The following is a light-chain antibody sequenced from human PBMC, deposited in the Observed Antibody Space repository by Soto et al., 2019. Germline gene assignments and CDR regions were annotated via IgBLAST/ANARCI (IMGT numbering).Light chain of an antibody. CDR1: QSVSSN. J-gene: IGKJ1*01. Sequence: EIVMTQSPATLSVSPGERATLSCRASQSVSSNLAWYQQKPGQAPRLLIYGASTRATNIPARFSGSGSGTEFNLTISSLQSEDFAVYYCQQYNNWPSWTFGQGTKVEIK. CDR3: QQYNNWPSWT. V-gene: IGKV3-15*01. CDR2: GAS.